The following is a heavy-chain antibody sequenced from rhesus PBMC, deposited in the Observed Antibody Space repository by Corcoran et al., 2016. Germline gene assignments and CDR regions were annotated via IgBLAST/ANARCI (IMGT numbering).Heavy chain of an antibody. V-gene: IGHV3-183*02. D-gene: IGHD4-29*01. CDR1: GFTLGDYG. CDR3: SRDDYRSG. Sequence: DVQLVESGGGLVQPGGSLRLAWAASGFTLGDYGMHWGRRAPGKGLAWASTISNIGKTVDYADSVEGRFTVSRDNAKNSLSLQMSSLRAEDTAVYYCSRDDYRSGWGQGVLVTVSS. CDR2: ISNIGKTV. J-gene: IGHJ4*01.